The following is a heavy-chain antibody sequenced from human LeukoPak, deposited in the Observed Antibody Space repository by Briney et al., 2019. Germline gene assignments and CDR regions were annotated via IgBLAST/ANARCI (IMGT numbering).Heavy chain of an antibody. D-gene: IGHD3-3*01. V-gene: IGHV4-39*07. Sequence: SETLSLTCTVSGGSISSSSYYWGWMRQPPGKGLEWIGSIYYSGSTYYNPSLKSRVTISVDTSKNQFSLKLSSVTAADTAVYYCARGGDFWSGYWFDPWGQGTLVTVSS. CDR1: GGSISSSSYY. CDR2: IYYSGST. CDR3: ARGGDFWSGYWFDP. J-gene: IGHJ5*02.